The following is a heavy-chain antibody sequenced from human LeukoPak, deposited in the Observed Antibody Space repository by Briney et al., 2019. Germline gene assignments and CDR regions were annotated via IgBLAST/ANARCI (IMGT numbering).Heavy chain of an antibody. J-gene: IGHJ4*02. CDR2: ISHDRSDK. Sequence: GRSLRLSCAASGFTLSRYDMHWVRQAPGKGLEWVAIISHDRSDKYYADSVKGRFTISRDNSKNTLYVQMNSLEPEDTALYYCARDRGYCSGGSCYSAFDYWGQRTLVTVSS. V-gene: IGHV3-30*04. CDR1: GFTLSRYD. D-gene: IGHD2-15*01. CDR3: ARDRGYCSGGSCYSAFDY.